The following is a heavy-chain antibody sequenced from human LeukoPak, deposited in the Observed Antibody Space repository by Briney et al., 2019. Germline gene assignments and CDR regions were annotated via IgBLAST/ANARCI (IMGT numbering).Heavy chain of an antibody. J-gene: IGHJ5*02. D-gene: IGHD2-2*01. CDR2: INPSGGST. CDR3: ARDIVVVPAAMSGWFDP. V-gene: IGHV1-46*01. Sequence: ASVKVSCKASGYTFTGYYMHWGRQAPGQGLEWTGIINPSGGSTSYAQKFQGRVTMTRDTSTSTVYMELSSLRSEDTAVYYCARDIVVVPAAMSGWFDPWGQGTLITVSS. CDR1: GYTFTGYY.